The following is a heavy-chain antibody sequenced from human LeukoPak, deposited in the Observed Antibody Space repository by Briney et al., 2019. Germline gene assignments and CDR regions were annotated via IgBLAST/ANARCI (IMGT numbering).Heavy chain of an antibody. J-gene: IGHJ4*02. V-gene: IGHV3-23*01. CDR2: ISGSGGST. CDR3: LRHLIDS. CDR1: GFTFSSYA. Sequence: GGSLRLSCAASGFTFSSYAMSWVRQAPGKGLEWVSAISGSGGSTYYADSVKGRFTISRDNSKNTLYLQMDSLRTEDTAIYYCLRHLIDSWGQGTLATVSS.